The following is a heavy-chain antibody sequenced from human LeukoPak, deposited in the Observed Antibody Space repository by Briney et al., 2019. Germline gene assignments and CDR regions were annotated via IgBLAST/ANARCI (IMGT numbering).Heavy chain of an antibody. Sequence: ASVKVSCKASGYTFTSYGICWVRQAPGQGLEWMGWISAYNGNTNYAQKLQGRVTMTTDTSTSTAYMELRSLRSDDTAVYYCAREGSAARSPYYFDYWGQGTLVTVPS. CDR1: GYTFTSYG. CDR3: AREGSAARSPYYFDY. D-gene: IGHD6-6*01. J-gene: IGHJ4*02. V-gene: IGHV1-18*01. CDR2: ISAYNGNT.